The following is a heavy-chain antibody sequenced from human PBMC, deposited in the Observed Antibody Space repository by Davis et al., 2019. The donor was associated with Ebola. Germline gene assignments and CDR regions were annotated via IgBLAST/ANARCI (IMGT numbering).Heavy chain of an antibody. J-gene: IGHJ4*02. D-gene: IGHD2-15*01. CDR3: ARGFVLLGGFNY. CDR2: IYSGGNT. V-gene: IGHV4-31*02. CDR1: GGSITSGDFY. Sequence: SETLSLTCTVSGGSITSGDFYWSWIRQHPGKGLEWIGYIYSGGNTHFNPSLQSRVAISIDTSKNQFSLKLTSVTAADTAVYYCARGFVLLGGFNYWGRGTLVTVSS.